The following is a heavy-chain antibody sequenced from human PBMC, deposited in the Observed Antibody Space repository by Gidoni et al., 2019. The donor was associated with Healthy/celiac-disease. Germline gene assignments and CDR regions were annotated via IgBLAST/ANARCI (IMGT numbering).Heavy chain of an antibody. D-gene: IGHD3-3*01. V-gene: IGHV3-33*01. CDR3: ARAVLRLLGPFDP. J-gene: IGHJ5*02. CDR1: GFTFSSYG. Sequence: SSAASGFTFSSYGMHWVRQAPGKGLEWVAVIWYDGSNKYYADSVKGRFTISRDNSKNTLYLQMNSLRAEDTAVYYCARAVLRLLGPFDPWGQGTLVTVSS. CDR2: IWYDGSNK.